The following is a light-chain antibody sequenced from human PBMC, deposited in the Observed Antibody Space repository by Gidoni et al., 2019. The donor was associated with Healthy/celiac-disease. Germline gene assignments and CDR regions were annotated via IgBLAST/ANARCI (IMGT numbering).Light chain of an antibody. CDR1: QSVSSY. J-gene: IGKJ1*01. Sequence: EIVLTQSPAPLSFSPGERATLSCRASQSVSSYLAWYQQKPGQAPRLLIYNASNRATGIPARFSGSGSGTDFTLTISSLEPEDFAVYYCQQRSKTFGQGTKVEIK. CDR3: QQRSKT. CDR2: NAS. V-gene: IGKV3-11*01.